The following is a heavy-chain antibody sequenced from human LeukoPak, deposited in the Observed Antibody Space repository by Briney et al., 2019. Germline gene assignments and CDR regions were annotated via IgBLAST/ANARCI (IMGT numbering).Heavy chain of an antibody. Sequence: PGGSLRLSCAASGFTFSSYGINWVRQAPGKGLEWISYISSSSSTIYYADSVKGRFTISRDNAKNSLYLQMNSLRAEDTAVYYCASLPKVGGYWGQGTLVTVSS. CDR3: ASLPKVGGY. CDR1: GFTFSSYG. CDR2: ISSSSSTI. V-gene: IGHV3-48*04. D-gene: IGHD4-23*01. J-gene: IGHJ4*02.